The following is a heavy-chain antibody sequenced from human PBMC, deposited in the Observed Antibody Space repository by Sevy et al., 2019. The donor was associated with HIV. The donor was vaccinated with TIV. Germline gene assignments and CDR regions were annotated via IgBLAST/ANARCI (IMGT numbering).Heavy chain of an antibody. CDR3: ATSRSGYLDSSGYYIY. J-gene: IGHJ4*02. D-gene: IGHD3-22*01. CDR1: GYSFTSHW. V-gene: IGHV5-51*01. Sequence: GESLKISCRGSGYSFTSHWIGWVRHMPGKGLEWMGIIYPDASDTRYSPSFQGQVTFSADKSISTAYLQWSSLKASDTAMYYCATSRSGYLDSSGYYIYWGQGTLVTVSS. CDR2: IYPDASDT.